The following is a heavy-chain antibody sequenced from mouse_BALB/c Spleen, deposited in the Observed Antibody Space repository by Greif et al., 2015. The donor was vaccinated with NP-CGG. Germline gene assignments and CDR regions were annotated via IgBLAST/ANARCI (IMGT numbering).Heavy chain of an antibody. CDR1: GYTFPDYY. D-gene: IGHD4-1*01. V-gene: IGHV1-84*02. Sequence: VQLQQSGPELVKPGASVKISCKASGYTFPDYYINWVKQKPGQGLEWIGWIYPGSGNTKYNEKFKGKATLTVDTSSSTAYMQFSSLTSEDTAVYFCARRTGTEAMDYWGQGTSVTVSS. CDR3: ARRTGTEAMDY. J-gene: IGHJ4*01. CDR2: IYPGSGNT.